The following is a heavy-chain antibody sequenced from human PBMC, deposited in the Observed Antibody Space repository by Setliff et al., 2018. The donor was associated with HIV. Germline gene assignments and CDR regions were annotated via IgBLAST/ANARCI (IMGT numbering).Heavy chain of an antibody. CDR3: ARHPPHDSTWPYYYYGMDV. CDR1: GGSINSYY. CDR2: IYATGST. Sequence: SGTLSLTCTVSGGSINSYYWSWIRQPPGKGLEWVGYIYATGSTNYNPSLKGRVTVSVDTAKNQFSLRLSSVTAADTAVYYCARHPPHDSTWPYYYYGMDVRGQGTTVTVSS. D-gene: IGHD6-13*01. J-gene: IGHJ6*02. V-gene: IGHV4-4*09.